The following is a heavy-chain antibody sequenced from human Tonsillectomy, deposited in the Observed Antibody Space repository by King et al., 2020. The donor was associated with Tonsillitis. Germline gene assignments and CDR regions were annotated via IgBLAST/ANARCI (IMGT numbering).Heavy chain of an antibody. V-gene: IGHV3-21*01. CDR3: VSGVFEQWLANAFEI. Sequence: VQLVESGGGLVKPGGSLRLSCAASGFSFSSYDMHWVRQAPGKGLEWVSFIISSQSYIDYADSVKGRFTISRDNAKNSLYLQMNSLRAEDTAVYYCVSGVFEQWLANAFEIWGQGTMVTAS. D-gene: IGHD6-19*01. CDR2: IISSQSYI. J-gene: IGHJ3*02. CDR1: GFSFSSYD.